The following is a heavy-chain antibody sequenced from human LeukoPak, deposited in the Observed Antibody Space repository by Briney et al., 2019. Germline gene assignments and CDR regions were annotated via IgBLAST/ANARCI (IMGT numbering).Heavy chain of an antibody. D-gene: IGHD3-22*01. Sequence: ASVKVSCKASGYTFTGYYMHWVRQAPGQGLEWMGWINPNSGGTNYAQKFQGRVTMTRDTSISTAYMELSRLRSDDTAVYYCAREFRYYYDSSGYYYFDYWAQGTLVNVSS. CDR3: AREFRYYYDSSGYYYFDY. CDR1: GYTFTGYY. V-gene: IGHV1-2*02. CDR2: INPNSGGT. J-gene: IGHJ4*02.